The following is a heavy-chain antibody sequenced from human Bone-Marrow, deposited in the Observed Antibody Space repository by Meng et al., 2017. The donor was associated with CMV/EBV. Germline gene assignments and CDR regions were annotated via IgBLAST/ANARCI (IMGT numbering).Heavy chain of an antibody. CDR1: GGSISSSSYY. V-gene: IGHV4-39*01. Sequence: SETLSLTCTVSGGSISSSSYYWGWIRQPPGKGLEWIGSIYYSGSTYYNPSLKSRVTISVDTSKNQFSLKLSSVTAADTAVYSCARHALGIVTLGWFDPWGQGTLVTVSS. CDR2: IYYSGST. J-gene: IGHJ5*02. CDR3: ARHALGIVTLGWFDP. D-gene: IGHD3-22*01.